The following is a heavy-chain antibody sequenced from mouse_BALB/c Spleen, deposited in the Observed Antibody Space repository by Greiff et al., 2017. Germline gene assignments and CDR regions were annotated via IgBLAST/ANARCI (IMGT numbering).Heavy chain of an antibody. CDR3: ARSPAVAMDY. CDR1: GFTFSSFG. J-gene: IGHJ4*01. CDR2: ISSGSSTI. Sequence: EVMLVESGAGLVQPGGSRKLSCAASGFTFSSFGMHWVRQAPEKGLEWVAYISSGSSTIYYADTVKGRFTISRDNPKNTLFLQMTSLRSEDTAMYYCARSPAVAMDYWGQGTSVTVSS. V-gene: IGHV5-17*02.